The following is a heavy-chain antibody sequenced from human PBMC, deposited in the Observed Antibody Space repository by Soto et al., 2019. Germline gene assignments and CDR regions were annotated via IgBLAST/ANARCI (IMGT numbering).Heavy chain of an antibody. D-gene: IGHD2-21*01. J-gene: IGHJ4*02. CDR1: GNTFTNYY. CDR3: ARGGHVVVVIAAFDY. CDR2: INPSGGHS. V-gene: IGHV1-46*01. Sequence: QVQLMQFGAEVKKPGASVKVYSKASGNTFTNYYIHWVRQAPGQGLAWKGTINPSGGHSTYGPKFLDIVTMTRYTSTSTLYMELTSLRSEDTAVYYFARGGHVVVVIAAFDYWGQGTLVTVSS.